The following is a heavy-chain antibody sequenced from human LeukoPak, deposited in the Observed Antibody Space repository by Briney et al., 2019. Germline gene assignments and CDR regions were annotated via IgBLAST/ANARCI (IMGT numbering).Heavy chain of an antibody. CDR1: GGTFSSYA. Sequence: SVKVSCKASGGTFSSYATSWVRQAPGQGLEWMGGIIPIFGTANYAQKFQGRVTITADESTSTAYMELSSLRSEDTAVYYCARERGPPGYSSGWSPFDYWGQGTLVTVSS. D-gene: IGHD6-19*01. J-gene: IGHJ4*02. V-gene: IGHV1-69*13. CDR3: ARERGPPGYSSGWSPFDY. CDR2: IIPIFGTA.